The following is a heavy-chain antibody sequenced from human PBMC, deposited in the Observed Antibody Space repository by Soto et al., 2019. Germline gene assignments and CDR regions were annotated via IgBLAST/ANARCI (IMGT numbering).Heavy chain of an antibody. Sequence: GGSLRLSCAASGFTFSSYAMSWVRQAPGKGLEWVSAISGSGGSTYYADSVKGRFTISRDNSKNTLYLQMNSLRAEDTAVYYCAKATYYYDSSGYFPFDYWGQGTLVTVSS. V-gene: IGHV3-23*01. D-gene: IGHD3-22*01. CDR3: AKATYYYDSSGYFPFDY. CDR1: GFTFSSYA. J-gene: IGHJ4*02. CDR2: ISGSGGST.